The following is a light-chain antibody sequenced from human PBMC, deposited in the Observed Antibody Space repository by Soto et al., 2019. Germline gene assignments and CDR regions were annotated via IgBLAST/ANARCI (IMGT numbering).Light chain of an antibody. Sequence: DIQMSQSPSSLSASVEDRVTITCQASHVISNSLNWYQQKPGKCPKLLIYDASKLEPGVPSRFSGSGYGTDFTFSISTPPLKDIAPYYCQQYDNYLFMYTFGQGTKLEIK. J-gene: IGKJ2*01. V-gene: IGKV1-33*01. CDR2: DAS. CDR3: QQYDNYLFMYT. CDR1: HVISNS.